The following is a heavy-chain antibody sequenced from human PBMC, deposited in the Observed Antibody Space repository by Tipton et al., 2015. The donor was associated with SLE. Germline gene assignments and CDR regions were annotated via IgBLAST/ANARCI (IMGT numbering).Heavy chain of an antibody. CDR2: IYYSGST. CDR1: GGSISSYY. V-gene: IGHV4-59*08. D-gene: IGHD2-21*02. J-gene: IGHJ6*02. Sequence: PGLVKPSETLSLTCTVSGGSISSYYWSWIRQPPGKGLEWIGYIYYSGSTNYNPSLKSRVTISVDTSKNQFSLKLSSVTAADTAVYYCARHRPLVVTAIRGYYYGMDVWGQGTTVTVSS. CDR3: ARHRPLVVTAIRGYYYGMDV.